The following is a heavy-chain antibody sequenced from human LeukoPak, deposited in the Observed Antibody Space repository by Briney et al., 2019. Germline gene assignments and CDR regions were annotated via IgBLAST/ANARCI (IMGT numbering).Heavy chain of an antibody. D-gene: IGHD2-15*01. CDR2: ISHAGTNK. J-gene: IGHJ4*02. V-gene: IGHV3-30*18. Sequence: GGSLRLSCAASGFTSSSYGMHWVRQAPGKGLEWVAVISHAGTNKYYGDSVKGRFTISRDNSKNTLYLQMDSLRPEDTAVYFCAKGSPATSYWGQGTLVTVSS. CDR3: AKGSPATSY. CDR1: GFTSSSYG.